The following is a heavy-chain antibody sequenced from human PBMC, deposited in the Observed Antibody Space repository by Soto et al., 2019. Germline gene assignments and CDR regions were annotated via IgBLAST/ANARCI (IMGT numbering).Heavy chain of an antibody. CDR2: IGGGDHDR. CDR1: GFTFSIFA. J-gene: IGHJ6*02. D-gene: IGHD3-16*01. Sequence: EVQLLESGGGLVQPGGSLRLSCAASGFTFSIFAMSWVRQAPGKGLEWVSSIGGGDHDRYYTDSVRGRFTISRDNSKNTVFLQMNSLRAEDTAIYYCVGDVTVNYYDSTYYYYAMDVWGQGTTVTVSS. CDR3: VGDVTVNYYDSTYYYYAMDV. V-gene: IGHV3-23*01.